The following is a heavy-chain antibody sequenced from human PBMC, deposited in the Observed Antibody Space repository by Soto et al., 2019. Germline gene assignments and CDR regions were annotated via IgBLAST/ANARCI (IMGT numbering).Heavy chain of an antibody. V-gene: IGHV5-10-1*01. CDR3: ARGRYQVLSDGMDV. CDR2: IDPSDSYT. D-gene: IGHD2-8*01. Sequence: AGESLKISCKASGYTFSNYWISWVRQMPGKGLEWMGRIDPSDSYTNYSPSFQGHVTISADKSISTAYLQWGSLKASDTAMYYCARGRYQVLSDGMDVWGQGTSVTVSS. CDR1: GYTFSNYW. J-gene: IGHJ6*02.